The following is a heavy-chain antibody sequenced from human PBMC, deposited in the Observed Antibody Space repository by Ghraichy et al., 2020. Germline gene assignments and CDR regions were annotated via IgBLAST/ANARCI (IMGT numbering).Heavy chain of an antibody. CDR3: SRANYDFWSASNYYYGMDV. V-gene: IGHV3-48*02. Sequence: GALNISCAASGFTFSNYSMNWVRQAPGKGLEWISYITFTGSTTYYADSVKGRFSISRDNAKNSLYLQMNSLRDEDAAVYYCSRANYDFWSASNYYYGMDVWGQGTTVTVSS. J-gene: IGHJ6*02. D-gene: IGHD3-3*01. CDR1: GFTFSNYS. CDR2: ITFTGSTT.